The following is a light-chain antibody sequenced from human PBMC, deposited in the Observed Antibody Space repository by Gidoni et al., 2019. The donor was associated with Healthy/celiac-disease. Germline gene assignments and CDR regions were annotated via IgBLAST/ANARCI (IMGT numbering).Light chain of an antibody. CDR3: QQLNSYPRT. CDR2: AAS. CDR1: QGISSY. V-gene: IGKV1-9*01. Sequence: DIQLTQSPSFLSASVGDRVTITCRASQGISSYLAWYQQKPVKAPKLLLYAASTLQSGVPSRLIGSGSCTECSLTIISLQPEDFATYYFQQLNSYPRTFGHGTKLEIK. J-gene: IGKJ2*01.